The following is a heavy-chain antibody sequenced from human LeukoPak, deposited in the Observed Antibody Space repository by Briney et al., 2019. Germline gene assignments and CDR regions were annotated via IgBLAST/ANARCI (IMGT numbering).Heavy chain of an antibody. CDR1: GGSISSGNW. CDR2: IYHSGST. CDR3: AGDGVENSSWYPLVS. Sequence: SETLSLTCAVSGGSISSGNWWNWVRQPPAKGLEWTGEIYHSGSTNYNPSRKSRVTISVDKSKNQFSLKLSSVTAADTAVYYCAGDGVENSSWYPLVSWGPGTLVTVSS. V-gene: IGHV4-4*02. D-gene: IGHD6-13*01. J-gene: IGHJ5*02.